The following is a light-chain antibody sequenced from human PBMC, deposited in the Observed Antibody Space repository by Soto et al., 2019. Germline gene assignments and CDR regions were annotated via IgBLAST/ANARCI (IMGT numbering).Light chain of an antibody. CDR1: QSVSSSY. Sequence: EIVLTQSPGTLSLSPGERATLSCRASQSVSSSYLAWYQQKPGQAPRLLIYGASSRATGIPDRFSASGSGTDFHLTISRLEPEDFAVYYCQQYGSSPLTFGGGTKVEIK. CDR3: QQYGSSPLT. V-gene: IGKV3-20*01. J-gene: IGKJ4*01. CDR2: GAS.